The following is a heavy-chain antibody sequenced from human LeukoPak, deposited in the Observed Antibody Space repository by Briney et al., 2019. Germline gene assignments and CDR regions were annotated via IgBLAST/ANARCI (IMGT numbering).Heavy chain of an antibody. CDR2: IYYSGST. CDR3: ARHARIQLWLSPFDY. CDR1: GGSISSSNYY. D-gene: IGHD5-18*01. J-gene: IGHJ4*02. Sequence: SETLSLTCTVSGGSISSSNYYWGWIRQPPGKGLEWIGSIYYSGSTYYNPSLKSRVTISVDTSKNQFSLKLSSVTAADTAVYYCARHARIQLWLSPFDYWGQGTLVTVSS. V-gene: IGHV4-39*01.